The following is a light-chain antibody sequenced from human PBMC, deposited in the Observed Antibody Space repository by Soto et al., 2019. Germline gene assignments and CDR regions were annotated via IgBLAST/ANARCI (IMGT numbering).Light chain of an antibody. V-gene: IGLV2-14*01. Sequence: QSVLTQPASVSGSPGQSITISCTGTSSDIGAYNYVSWYLQHPGKAPKLLIYEVGNRPSGVSNRFSGSKSGNTASLTISGLQPEDEADYYCSSYTSSNSVVFGGGTKLTVL. CDR3: SSYTSSNSVV. CDR1: SSDIGAYNY. J-gene: IGLJ2*01. CDR2: EVG.